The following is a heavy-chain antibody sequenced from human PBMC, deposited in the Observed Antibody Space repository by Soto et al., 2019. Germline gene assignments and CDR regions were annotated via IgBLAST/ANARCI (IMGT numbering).Heavy chain of an antibody. CDR3: ARDLGPYWYSSGWLDAFDI. CDR1: GGSISSYY. Sequence: SETLSLTCTVSGGSISSYYWSWIRQPPGKGLEWIGYIYYSGSTNYNPSLKSRVTISVDRSMNQFSLKLSSVTAADTAVYYCARDLGPYWYSSGWLDAFDIWGQGTMVTVSS. CDR2: IYYSGST. V-gene: IGHV4-59*01. D-gene: IGHD6-19*01. J-gene: IGHJ3*02.